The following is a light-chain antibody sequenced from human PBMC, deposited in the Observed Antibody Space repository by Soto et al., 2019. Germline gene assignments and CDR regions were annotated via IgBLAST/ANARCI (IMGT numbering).Light chain of an antibody. CDR1: QSVRSSY. J-gene: IGKJ1*01. CDR3: QQYGSSPRT. CDR2: AAS. V-gene: IGKV3-20*01. Sequence: EIVLTQCPDTLSLSPGESATLSCRASQSVRSSYLAWYQQTPGQTPRLLIYAASSRATGIPDRFSGSGSGTDFSLTISRLEAEDFAVYYCQQYGSSPRTFGQGTKVDIK.